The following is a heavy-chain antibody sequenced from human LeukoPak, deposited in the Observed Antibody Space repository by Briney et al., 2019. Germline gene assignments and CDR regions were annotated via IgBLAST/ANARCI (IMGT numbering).Heavy chain of an antibody. V-gene: IGHV1-69*15. CDR2: FIPIFGTT. J-gene: IGHJ4*02. CDR1: GSTLSSDS. CDR3: ARHQEAAAASGYFDY. Sequence: GSSVKVSCKASGSTLSSDSISWVRQAPGLGLEWMGSFIPIFGTTNFAQKFRGRVTITADESTDTAYMELSSLKSDDTAMYYCARHQEAAAASGYFDYWGQGTLLTVSS. D-gene: IGHD6-13*01.